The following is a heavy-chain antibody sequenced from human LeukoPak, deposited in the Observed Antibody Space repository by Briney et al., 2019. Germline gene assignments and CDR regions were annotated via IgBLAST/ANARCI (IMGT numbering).Heavy chain of an antibody. CDR2: IYTSGST. D-gene: IGHD6-13*01. J-gene: IGHJ3*02. Sequence: SETLSLTCAVSGYSIASGYYWSWIRQPAGKGLEWIGRIYTSGSTNYNPSLKSRVTISVDKSKNQFSLKLSSVTAADTAVYYCARVRSGVAATLHALDIWGQGTMVTVSS. CDR3: ARVRSGVAATLHALDI. CDR1: GYSIASGYY. V-gene: IGHV4-4*07.